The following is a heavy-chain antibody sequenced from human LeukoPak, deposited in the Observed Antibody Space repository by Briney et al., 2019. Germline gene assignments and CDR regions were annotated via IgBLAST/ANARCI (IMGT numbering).Heavy chain of an antibody. J-gene: IGHJ4*02. CDR2: IIPILGIA. V-gene: IGHV1-69*04. CDR1: GGTFSSYA. CDR3: ARGMVRGPIDY. Sequence: SVKVSCKASGGTFSSYAISWVRQAPGQGLEWMGRIIPILGIANYAQKFQGRVTITADKSTSTAYMELSSLRSEDTAVYYCARGMVRGPIDYWGQGTLVTVSS. D-gene: IGHD3-10*01.